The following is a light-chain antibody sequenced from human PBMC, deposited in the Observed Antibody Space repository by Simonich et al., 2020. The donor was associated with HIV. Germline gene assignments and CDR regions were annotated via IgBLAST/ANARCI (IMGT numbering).Light chain of an antibody. J-gene: IGKJ1*01. V-gene: IGKV4-1*01. CDR3: QQYYITPHT. CDR2: WAS. CDR1: QTILYSSNNKNY. Sequence: DIVMTQSPDSLAVSLGERATIHCTSSQTILYSSNNKNYLAWYQQRPRQPPNLLIYWASTRESVVPDRFSGSGSGTDFTLTINSLQAEDVAFYYCQQYYITPHTFGQGTKVEIK.